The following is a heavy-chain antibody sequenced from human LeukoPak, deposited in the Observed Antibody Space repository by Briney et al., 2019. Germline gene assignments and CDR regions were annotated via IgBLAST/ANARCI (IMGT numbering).Heavy chain of an antibody. CDR2: IGISSGNT. Sequence: PGGSLRLSCAASGFNFIDYSMNWVRQAPGEGLEWISYIGISSGNTKYADSVKGRFTISRDKARNSVYLQMNSLQVEDTAMYYCARDHRYAFDNWGHGTLVTVPS. CDR1: GFNFIDYS. D-gene: IGHD5-12*01. V-gene: IGHV3-48*01. CDR3: ARDHRYAFDN. J-gene: IGHJ4*01.